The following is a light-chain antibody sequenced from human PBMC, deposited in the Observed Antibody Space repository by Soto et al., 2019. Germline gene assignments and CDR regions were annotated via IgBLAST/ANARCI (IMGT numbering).Light chain of an antibody. CDR2: ANR. V-gene: IGLV1-40*01. CDR1: SSNIGSNY. J-gene: IGLJ1*01. CDR3: QSYDSGPSGYV. Sequence: QSVLTQPPSASGTPGQRVTISCSGSSSNIGSNYVHWYQQLPGTAPKLLIYANRNRPAGVPDRFSASKSGTSASLAITGLQAEDEADYYCQSYDSGPSGYVFGTGTKLTVL.